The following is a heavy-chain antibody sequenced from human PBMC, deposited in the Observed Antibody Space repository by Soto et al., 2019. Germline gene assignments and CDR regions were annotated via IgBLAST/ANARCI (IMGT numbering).Heavy chain of an antibody. V-gene: IGHV4-59*01. J-gene: IGHJ6*02. D-gene: IGHD3-22*01. Sequence: SETLSLTCTVSGGSISSYYWSWIRQPPGKGLEWIGYIYYSGSTNYNPSLKSRVTISVDTSKNQFSLKLSSVTAADTAVYYCARDEGYDSSGYYSDYGMDVWGQGTTVTVSS. CDR1: GGSISSYY. CDR3: ARDEGYDSSGYYSDYGMDV. CDR2: IYYSGST.